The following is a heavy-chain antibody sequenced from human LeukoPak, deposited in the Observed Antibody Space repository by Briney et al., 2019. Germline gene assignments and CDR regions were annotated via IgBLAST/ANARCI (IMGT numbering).Heavy chain of an antibody. V-gene: IGHV4-39*07. J-gene: IGHJ4*02. CDR1: GGSISSSSYY. D-gene: IGHD3-22*01. CDR3: ARVGLYDSSGYYHPHFDY. CDR2: IYYSGST. Sequence: PSETLSLTCTVSGGSISSSSYYWGWIRQPPGKGLEWIGSIYYSGSTYYNPSLKSRVTISVDTSKNQFSLKLSSVTAADTAVYYCARVGLYDSSGYYHPHFDYWGQGTLVTVSS.